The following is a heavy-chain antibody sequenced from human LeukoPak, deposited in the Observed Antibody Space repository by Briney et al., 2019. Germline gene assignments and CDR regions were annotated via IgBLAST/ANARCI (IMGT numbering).Heavy chain of an antibody. D-gene: IGHD1-26*01. V-gene: IGHV3-23*01. CDR3: AKGSGVDRGHFDY. Sequence: GGSLRLSCAASGFTFSNYAMGWVRQAPGQGLEWVSAITGGGGTTYYADSVQGRFTISRDNSKNTVYLQMNSLRVDDTAVYFCAKGSGVDRGHFDYWGQGILVTVSS. J-gene: IGHJ4*02. CDR2: ITGGGGTT. CDR1: GFTFSNYA.